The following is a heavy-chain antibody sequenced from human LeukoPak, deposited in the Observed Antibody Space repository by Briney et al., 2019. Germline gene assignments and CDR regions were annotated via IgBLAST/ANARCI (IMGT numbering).Heavy chain of an antibody. D-gene: IGHD4-17*01. J-gene: IGHJ3*02. V-gene: IGHV1-18*01. Sequence: ASVKVSCKTSGYRFNAYGISWVRQAPGQGLEWMGWISGYNGNTNYGEKVQGRLTMTLDTSTTTAYMELSGLRSDDTAVYYCARVFDFGDNGENAFNTWGQGTLVTVSS. CDR3: ARVFDFGDNGENAFNT. CDR1: GYRFNAYG. CDR2: ISGYNGNT.